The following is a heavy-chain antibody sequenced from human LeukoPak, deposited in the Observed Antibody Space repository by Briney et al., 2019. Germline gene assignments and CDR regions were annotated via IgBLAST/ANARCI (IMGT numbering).Heavy chain of an antibody. Sequence: ASVKVSCKASGYTFTGYYMHWVRQAPGQGLEWMGWISPNSGDTNYAQNFQGRVTMTRDTSISTAYMELRRLRSDDTAVYYCARGNGDLDYWGQGTLVTVSS. CDR3: ARGNGDLDY. D-gene: IGHD4-17*01. CDR1: GYTFTGYY. V-gene: IGHV1-2*02. CDR2: ISPNSGDT. J-gene: IGHJ4*02.